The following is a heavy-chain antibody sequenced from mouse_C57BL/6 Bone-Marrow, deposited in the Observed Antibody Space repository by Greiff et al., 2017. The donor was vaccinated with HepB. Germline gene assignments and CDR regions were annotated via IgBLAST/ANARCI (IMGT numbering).Heavy chain of an antibody. CDR1: DSEVFPIAY. J-gene: IGHJ4*01. CDR2: ILPSIGRT. Sequence: VQLQQSGSELRSPGSSVKLSCKDFDSEVFPIAYMSWVRQKPGHGFEWIGGILPSIGRTIYGETFEDKATLDADTLSNTAYLELNSLTSEDSAIYYCARGDGNYEIYYAMDYWGQGTSVTVSS. D-gene: IGHD2-1*01. V-gene: IGHV15-2*01. CDR3: ARGDGNYEIYYAMDY.